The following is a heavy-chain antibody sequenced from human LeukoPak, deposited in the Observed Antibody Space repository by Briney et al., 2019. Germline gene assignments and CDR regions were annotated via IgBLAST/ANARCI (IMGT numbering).Heavy chain of an antibody. J-gene: IGHJ5*02. D-gene: IGHD4-23*01. V-gene: IGHV4-31*03. Sequence: KPSETLSLTCTVSGGSISSGGYYWSWIRQHPGKGLEWIGCIYYSGSTYYNPSLKSRVTISVDTSKNQFSLKLSSVTAADTAVYYCARDTVVGGRNPDHWFDPWGQGTLVTVSS. CDR1: GGSISSGGYY. CDR3: ARDTVVGGRNPDHWFDP. CDR2: IYYSGST.